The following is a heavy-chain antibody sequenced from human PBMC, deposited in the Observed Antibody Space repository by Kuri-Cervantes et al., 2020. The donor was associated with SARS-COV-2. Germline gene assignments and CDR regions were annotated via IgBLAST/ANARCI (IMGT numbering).Heavy chain of an antibody. CDR2: IKRDGSEK. D-gene: IGHD2-2*01. Sequence: GGSLRLSCAASGFTFSSYWMSWVRQAPGKGLEWVANIKRDGSEKYYVDSVKGRFTISRDNAKNSLYLQMNSLRAEDTAVYYCARDSCSSTSCYHYYMDVWGKGTTVTVSS. V-gene: IGHV3-7*01. CDR1: GFTFSSYW. CDR3: ARDSCSSTSCYHYYMDV. J-gene: IGHJ6*03.